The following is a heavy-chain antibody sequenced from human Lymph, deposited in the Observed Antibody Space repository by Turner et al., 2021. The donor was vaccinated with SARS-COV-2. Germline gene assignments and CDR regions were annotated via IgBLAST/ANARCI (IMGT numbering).Heavy chain of an antibody. J-gene: IGHJ6*02. Sequence: QVQLVQSGPEVKKPGASVKVSCKAPGYTFTSYDLNWVRQAPGQRLEWKGWMSPNSGNTGYAQKFQCRVTMTRTTSISTAYRELSSLRSEDTAVYYCARGRYSGGGMDVWGQGTTVTVSS. V-gene: IGHV1-8*02. CDR2: MSPNSGNT. CDR3: ARGRYSGGGMDV. D-gene: IGHD1-26*01. CDR1: GYTFTSYD.